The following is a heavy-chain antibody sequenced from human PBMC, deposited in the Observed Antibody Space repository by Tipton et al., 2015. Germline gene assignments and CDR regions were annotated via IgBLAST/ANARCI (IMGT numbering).Heavy chain of an antibody. CDR3: ARDHAYSSGWDYYYYYGMDV. CDR1: GGSISTYY. J-gene: IGHJ6*02. CDR2: IYYSGST. V-gene: IGHV4-59*01. Sequence: TLSLTCTVSGGSISTYYWSWIRQPPGKGLEWIGSIYYSGSTNYNPSLKSRVTISVATSKNQFSLKLSSVTAADTAVYYCARDHAYSSGWDYYYYYGMDVWGQGTTVTVSS. D-gene: IGHD6-19*01.